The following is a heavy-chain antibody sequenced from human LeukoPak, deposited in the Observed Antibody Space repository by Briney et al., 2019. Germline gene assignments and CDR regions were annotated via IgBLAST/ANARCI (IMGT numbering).Heavy chain of an antibody. J-gene: IGHJ3*02. V-gene: IGHV3-21*01. CDR3: ANQFLGGDFDI. D-gene: IGHD3-10*01. Sequence: PGGSLRLSCAASGFTFSSYSMNWVRQAPGKGLEWVSSISSSSSHIYYADSVKGRFTISRDNAKNSLYLQMNSLRAEDTAVYYCANQFLGGDFDIWGQGTMVTVSS. CDR1: GFTFSSYS. CDR2: ISSSSSHI.